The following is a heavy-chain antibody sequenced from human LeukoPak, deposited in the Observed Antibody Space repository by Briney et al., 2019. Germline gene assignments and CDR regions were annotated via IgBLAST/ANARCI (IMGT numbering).Heavy chain of an antibody. J-gene: IGHJ3*02. Sequence: GGSLRLSCAASGFTFSSYWMSWVRQAPGKGLEWVANIKQDGSEKYYVDSVKGRFTISRDNAKNSLYLQMNSLRAEDTAVYHCARAGRYYDSSRWSDAFDIWGQGTMVTVSS. CDR2: IKQDGSEK. V-gene: IGHV3-7*01. D-gene: IGHD3-22*01. CDR3: ARAGRYYDSSRWSDAFDI. CDR1: GFTFSSYW.